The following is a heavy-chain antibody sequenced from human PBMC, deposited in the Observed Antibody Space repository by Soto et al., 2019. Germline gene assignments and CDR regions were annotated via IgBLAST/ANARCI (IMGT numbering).Heavy chain of an antibody. D-gene: IGHD6-6*01. J-gene: IGHJ5*02. CDR3: ARGAARPFWFDP. CDR1: GFTVSSNY. CDR2: IYSGGST. Sequence: GGSLRLSCAASGFTVSSNYMSWVRQAPGKGLEWVSVIYSGGSTYYADSVKGRFTISRDNSKNTLYLQMNSLRAEDTAVYYCARGAARPFWFDPWGQGTLVTVSS. V-gene: IGHV3-66*01.